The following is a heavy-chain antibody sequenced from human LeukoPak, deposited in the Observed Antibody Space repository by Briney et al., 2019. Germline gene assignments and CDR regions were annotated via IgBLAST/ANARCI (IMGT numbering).Heavy chain of an antibody. CDR2: TYYRSKWYN. CDR1: GDSVSSNSDG. Sequence: SQTLSLTCAISGDSVSSNSDGWNWIRQSPSRGLEWLGRTYYRSKWYNDYAVSVKSRITINPDTSKNQFSLQLNSVTPEDTAVYYCASGWTNFDYWGQGTLATVSS. CDR3: ASGWTNFDY. D-gene: IGHD3/OR15-3a*01. V-gene: IGHV6-1*01. J-gene: IGHJ4*02.